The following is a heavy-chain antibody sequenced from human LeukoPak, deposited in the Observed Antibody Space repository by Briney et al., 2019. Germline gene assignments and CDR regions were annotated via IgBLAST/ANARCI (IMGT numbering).Heavy chain of an antibody. CDR3: ARTQIGYCSGTSCTLYYFDY. CDR1: GFTFDDYA. J-gene: IGHJ4*02. V-gene: IGHV3-20*04. D-gene: IGHD2-2*01. CDR2: TTRNGGST. Sequence: GGSLRLSCATSGFTFDDYALSWVRQDPGKGLEWVSSTTRNGGSTAYAESVKGRFTISRDNARNSLYLQMNSLRAEDTALYYCARTQIGYCSGTSCTLYYFDYWGQGTLVTVSS.